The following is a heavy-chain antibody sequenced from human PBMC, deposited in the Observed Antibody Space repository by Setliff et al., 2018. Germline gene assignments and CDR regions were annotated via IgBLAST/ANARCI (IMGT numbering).Heavy chain of an antibody. D-gene: IGHD6-6*01. Sequence: SETLSLTCAVSGYSISSGYYWGWIRQPPGKGLEWIGSIYHSGSTYYNPSLKSRVTISVDTSKNQFSLKLTSVTAADTAVYYCARHVFGSSSRFYNWFDPWGQGTPVTVSS. CDR1: GYSISSGYY. CDR2: IYHSGST. V-gene: IGHV4-38-2*01. J-gene: IGHJ5*02. CDR3: ARHVFGSSSRFYNWFDP.